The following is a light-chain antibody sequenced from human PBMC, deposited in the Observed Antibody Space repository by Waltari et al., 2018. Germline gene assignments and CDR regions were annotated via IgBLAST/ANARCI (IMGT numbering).Light chain of an antibody. CDR3: QQRTNLIT. CDR2: DAS. J-gene: IGKJ5*01. V-gene: IGKV3-11*01. Sequence: IVLTQSPATLSLSPGERATLSCRASQSVSRYLAWYQQKPGQAPRLLINDASNRATGIPDRFSGSGSGTDFTLPISSLEPEDFAVYYCQQRTNLITFGQGTRLEIK. CDR1: QSVSRY.